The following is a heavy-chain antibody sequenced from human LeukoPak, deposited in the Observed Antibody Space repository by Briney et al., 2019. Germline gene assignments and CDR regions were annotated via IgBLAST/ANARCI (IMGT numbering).Heavy chain of an antibody. CDR2: IRYDGSNK. D-gene: IGHD3-22*01. CDR1: GFTFSSYG. J-gene: IGHJ4*02. Sequence: GGSLRLSCAASGFTFSSYGMHWVRQAPGKGLEWVAFIRYDGSNKYYADSVKGRFTISRDNSKNTLYLQMNSQRAEDTAVHYCAKDGHRYYYDSSGYYPAGDWGQGTLVTVSS. V-gene: IGHV3-30*02. CDR3: AKDGHRYYYDSSGYYPAGD.